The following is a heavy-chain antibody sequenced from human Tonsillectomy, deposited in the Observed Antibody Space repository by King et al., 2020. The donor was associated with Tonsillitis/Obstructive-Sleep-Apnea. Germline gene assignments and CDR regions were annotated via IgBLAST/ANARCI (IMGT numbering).Heavy chain of an antibody. CDR1: GFTFSSYS. CDR2: ISSSSSYI. D-gene: IGHD1-26*01. J-gene: IGHJ3*02. CDR3: ARDWDSGSYYFAFDI. V-gene: IGHV3-21*01. Sequence: VQLVESGGGLVKPGGSLRLSCAASGFTFSSYSMNWVRQAPGKGLEWVSSISSSSSYIYYADSVKGRFTISRDNAKNSLYLQMNSLRAADTAVYYCARDWDSGSYYFAFDIWGQGTMVTVSS.